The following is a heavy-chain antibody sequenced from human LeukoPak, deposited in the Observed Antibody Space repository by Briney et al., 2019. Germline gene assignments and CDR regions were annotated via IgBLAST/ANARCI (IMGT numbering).Heavy chain of an antibody. CDR1: GFTFGSYG. CDR3: ARDRDLGVITPWCDY. Sequence: GGSLRLSCAASGFTFGSYGMHWVRQAPGKGLDWVAFVRYDGNNPYYSASVKGRFTISRDNSKNTVYLQMNSLRADDTAVYYCARDRDLGVITPWCDYWGQGVLVTVSS. D-gene: IGHD3-10*01. V-gene: IGHV3-30*02. J-gene: IGHJ4*02. CDR2: VRYDGNNP.